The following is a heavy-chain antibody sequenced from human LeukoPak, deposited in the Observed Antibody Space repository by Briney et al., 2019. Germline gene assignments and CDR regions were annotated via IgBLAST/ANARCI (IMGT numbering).Heavy chain of an antibody. D-gene: IGHD1-26*01. CDR3: ARDKGKWEHWRYFDY. Sequence: GASMKVSCKASGYTFRSYGISWVRQAPGQGLEWMGWISAYNGDTNCAQSLQGRVTMTTETSTNTAYMELRSLRSDDTALYFCARDKGKWEHWRYFDYWGQGTLVTVSS. J-gene: IGHJ4*02. V-gene: IGHV1-18*01. CDR2: ISAYNGDT. CDR1: GYTFRSYG.